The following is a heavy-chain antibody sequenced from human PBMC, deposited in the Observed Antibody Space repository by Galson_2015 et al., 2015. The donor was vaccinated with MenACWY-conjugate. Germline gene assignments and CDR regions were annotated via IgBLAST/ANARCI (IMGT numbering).Heavy chain of an antibody. D-gene: IGHD2-2*01. V-gene: IGHV3-7*03. CDR2: IKQDGSEK. Sequence: ALSLSCAASGFIFNNYWMSWVRQGPGEGPEWVANIKQDGSEKYYVDSVRGRFTISRDNAKNSLYLQMNSLRAEDTAVYYCARDLGSYCSRNDCYSPYWGQGTLVTVSS. CDR3: ARDLGSYCSRNDCYSPY. J-gene: IGHJ4*02. CDR1: GFIFNNYW.